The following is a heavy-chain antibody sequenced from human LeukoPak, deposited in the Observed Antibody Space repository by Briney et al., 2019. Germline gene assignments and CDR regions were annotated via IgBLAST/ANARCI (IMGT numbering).Heavy chain of an antibody. J-gene: IGHJ5*02. Sequence: SETLSLTCTVSGGSISSSSYYWDWIRQPPGKGLEWIGTIYYSGTTYYNPSLKSRVTISVDTSKNQFSLKLSSVTAADTAVYYCARGCSAGTPHNWFDPWGQGTLVTVSS. CDR3: ARGCSAGTPHNWFDP. D-gene: IGHD6-13*01. CDR1: GGSISSSSYY. V-gene: IGHV4-39*07. CDR2: IYYSGTT.